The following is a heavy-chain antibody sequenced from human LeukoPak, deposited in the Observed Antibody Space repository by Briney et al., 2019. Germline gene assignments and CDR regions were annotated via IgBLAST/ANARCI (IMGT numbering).Heavy chain of an antibody. J-gene: IGHJ3*02. CDR3: ARQPLGYCSSTSCYRAFDI. CDR1: GYSFTSYW. V-gene: IGHV5-51*01. CDR2: IYPGDSDT. D-gene: IGHD2-2*01. Sequence: LGESLKISCKGSGYSFTSYWIGWVRQMPGKGLEWMGIIYPGDSDTRYSPSFQGQVTISADKSISTAYLQWSSLKASDTAMYYCARQPLGYCSSTSCYRAFDIWGQGTMVTVSS.